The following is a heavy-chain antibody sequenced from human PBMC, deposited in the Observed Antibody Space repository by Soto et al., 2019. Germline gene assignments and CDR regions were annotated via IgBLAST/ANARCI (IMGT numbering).Heavy chain of an antibody. CDR1: GGSISSSNW. CDR3: ARAGCSSTRCYAGSGWFDP. V-gene: IGHV4-4*02. J-gene: IGHJ5*02. Sequence: QVQLQESGPGLVKPSGTLSLTCAVSGGSISSSNWWSWVRQPPGKGLEWIGEIYHSGSTNYNPSLKSRVTISVDKSKNQFSLKLSSVTAADTAVYYCARAGCSSTRCYAGSGWFDPWGQGTLVTVSS. D-gene: IGHD2-2*01. CDR2: IYHSGST.